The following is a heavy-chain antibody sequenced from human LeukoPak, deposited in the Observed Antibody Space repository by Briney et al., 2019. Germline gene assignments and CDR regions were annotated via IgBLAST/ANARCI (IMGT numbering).Heavy chain of an antibody. CDR3: ARYKLYHGAFDI. CDR1: GFTFSSYW. CDR2: IKDDGSQK. Sequence: QTGGSLRLSCAASGFTFSSYWMAWVRQAPGKELEWVANIKDDGSQKYYVDSVKGRFTISRDNAENSLYLQMSSLRAEDTAVYYCARYKLYHGAFDIWGQGTMVTVSS. D-gene: IGHD2-2*01. J-gene: IGHJ3*02. V-gene: IGHV3-7*01.